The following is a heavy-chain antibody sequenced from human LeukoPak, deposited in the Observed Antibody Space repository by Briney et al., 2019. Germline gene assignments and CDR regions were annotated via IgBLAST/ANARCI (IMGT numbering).Heavy chain of an antibody. CDR1: GFTFSSYS. D-gene: IGHD3-3*01. J-gene: IGHJ3*02. V-gene: IGHV3-21*01. CDR2: ISSSSSYI. Sequence: PGGSLRLSCAASGFTFSSYSMNWVRQAPGKGLEWVSSISSSSSYIYYAGSVKGRFTISRDNAKNSLYLQMNSLRAEDTAVYYCARVHSGAFDIWGQGTMVTVSS. CDR3: ARVHSGAFDI.